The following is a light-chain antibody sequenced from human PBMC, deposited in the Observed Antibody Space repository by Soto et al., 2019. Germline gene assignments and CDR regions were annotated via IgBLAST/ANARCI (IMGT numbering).Light chain of an antibody. CDR3: CSYAGSLWV. CDR2: DVS. V-gene: IGLV2-11*01. J-gene: IGLJ3*02. CDR1: SSDVGGYNY. Sequence: QSALTQPRSVSGSPGQSVTISCTGTSSDVGGYNYVSWYQQHPGKAPKLMIYDVSKRPSGVPDRFSGSKSGNMASLTVSGLQAEDEADYYCCSYAGSLWVFGGGTQLTVL.